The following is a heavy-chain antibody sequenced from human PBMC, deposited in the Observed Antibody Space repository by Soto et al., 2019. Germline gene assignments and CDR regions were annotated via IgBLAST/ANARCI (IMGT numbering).Heavy chain of an antibody. CDR2: IDPSDSYT. Sequence: QVPGKGLEWMGRIDPSDSYTNYSPSFQGHVTISADKSISTAYLQWSSLKASDTAMYYCARQGIAAADNWFDPWGQGTLVTVSS. J-gene: IGHJ5*02. CDR3: ARQGIAAADNWFDP. D-gene: IGHD6-13*01. V-gene: IGHV5-10-1*01.